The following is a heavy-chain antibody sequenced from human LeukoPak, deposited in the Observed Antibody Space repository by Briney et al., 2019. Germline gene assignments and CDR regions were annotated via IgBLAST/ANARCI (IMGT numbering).Heavy chain of an antibody. CDR1: GFTFSSYA. CDR3: AKDAYYYDSSGSTY. V-gene: IGHV3-23*01. D-gene: IGHD3-22*01. CDR2: ISGSGVST. J-gene: IGHJ4*02. Sequence: GGSLRLSCAASGFTFSSYAMSWVRQAPGKGLEWVSAISGSGVSTYYADSVKGRFTISRDNSKNTLYLQMNSLRAEDTAVYYCAKDAYYYDSSGSTYWGQGTLVTVSS.